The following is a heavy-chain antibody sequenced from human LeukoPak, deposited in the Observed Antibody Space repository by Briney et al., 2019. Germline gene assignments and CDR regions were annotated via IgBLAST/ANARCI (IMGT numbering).Heavy chain of an antibody. J-gene: IGHJ4*02. Sequence: TGGSLRLSCAASGFTFSSYGMHWVRQAPGKGLEWVAVISYDGSNKYYADSVKGQFTISRDNSKNTLYLQMNSLRAEDTAVYYCAKDHGSIVVVVAAGYFDYWGQGTLVTVSS. D-gene: IGHD2-15*01. CDR1: GFTFSSYG. V-gene: IGHV3-30*18. CDR3: AKDHGSIVVVVAAGYFDY. CDR2: ISYDGSNK.